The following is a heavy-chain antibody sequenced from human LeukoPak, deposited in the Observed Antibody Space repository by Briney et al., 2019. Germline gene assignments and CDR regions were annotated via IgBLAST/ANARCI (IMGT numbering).Heavy chain of an antibody. CDR2: ISSSRSSTI. D-gene: IGHD4-17*01. V-gene: IGHV3-48*04. Sequence: HPGGSLRLSCAASGFTFSSYSMNWVRQAPGKGLEWVSYISSSRSSTIYHADSVKGRFTISRDNAKNSLYLQMNSLRAEDTAVYYCARSPTDYVDYVSKNWYFDLWGRGTLVTVSS. CDR3: ARSPTDYVDYVSKNWYFDL. J-gene: IGHJ2*01. CDR1: GFTFSSYS.